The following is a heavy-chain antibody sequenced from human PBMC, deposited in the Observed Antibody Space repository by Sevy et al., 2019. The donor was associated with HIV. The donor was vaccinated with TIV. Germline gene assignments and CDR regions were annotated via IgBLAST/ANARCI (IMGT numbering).Heavy chain of an antibody. CDR3: AREPGYCSGGSCYSDDC. V-gene: IGHV3-53*01. CDR2: IYRGGST. CDR1: GFTVSSNY. Sequence: GGSLRLSCAASGFTVSSNYMSWVRQAPGKGLEWVSVIYRGGSTYYADSVKGRFTISRDNSRNTLYLQMNSLRAEDTAVYYCAREPGYCSGGSCYSDDCWGQGTLVSVSS. D-gene: IGHD2-15*01. J-gene: IGHJ4*02.